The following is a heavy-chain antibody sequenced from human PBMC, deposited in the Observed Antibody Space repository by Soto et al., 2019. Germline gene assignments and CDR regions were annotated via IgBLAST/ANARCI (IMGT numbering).Heavy chain of an antibody. CDR2: ISFEGSKK. D-gene: IGHD6-6*01. CDR1: GFIFSGYG. V-gene: IGHV3-30*18. CDR3: AKGGSSSARYFDR. Sequence: QVHLVESGGGVVQPGGSLRLSCAASGFIFSGYGMHWVRQAPGKGLEWVAVISFEGSKKYYANSVEGRFTISRDNSKNTLFLQMNSLRAEDTAVYYCAKGGSSSARYFDRWGQGALVTVSS. J-gene: IGHJ5*02.